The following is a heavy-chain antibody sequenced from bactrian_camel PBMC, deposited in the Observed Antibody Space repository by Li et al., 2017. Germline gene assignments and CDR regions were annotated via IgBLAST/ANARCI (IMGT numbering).Heavy chain of an antibody. D-gene: IGHD6*01. Sequence: DVQLVESGGGSVQPGGSLILSCTVSGDTYGGTYGSSCLGWFRQAPGKKREGVAVVYRGTQRGYSADSVKGRFTISRDNAKNTLSLQMNSLKTEDAAVYYCARGGGDWYWGERYFAYWGQGTQVTVS. CDR1: GDTYGGTYG. J-gene: IGHJ6*01. CDR3: ARGGGDWYWGERYFAY. V-gene: IGHV3S31*01. CDR2: VYRGTQRG.